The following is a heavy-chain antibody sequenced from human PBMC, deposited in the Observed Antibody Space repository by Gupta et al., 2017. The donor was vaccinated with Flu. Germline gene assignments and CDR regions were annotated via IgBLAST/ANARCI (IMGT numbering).Heavy chain of an antibody. CDR2: IHHSGST. CDR3: ARTQSAGEAAARDDVFDI. CDR1: GSSINSGYY. D-gene: IGHD6-25*01. Sequence: QVQLQESGPGLVKPSETLSLTCAVSGSSINSGYYWGWIRQPPGKGLEWIGGIHHSGSTYYSPSLKSRVIISVDTSKNQVSLTLTYVTAADTAVYYCARTQSAGEAAARDDVFDIWGQGTMVTVSS. J-gene: IGHJ3*02. V-gene: IGHV4-38-2*01.